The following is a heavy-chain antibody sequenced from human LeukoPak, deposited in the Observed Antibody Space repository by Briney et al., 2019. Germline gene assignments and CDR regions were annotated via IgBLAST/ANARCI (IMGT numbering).Heavy chain of an antibody. J-gene: IGHJ4*02. D-gene: IGHD2-15*01. V-gene: IGHV4-30-4*08. CDR3: ALTEVVAATPYY. Sequence: SQTLSLTCIVSGGSISSGDYYWSWIRQPPGRGLEWIGYIYYSGSTYYYPSLKSRVTISVDTSKNQFSLKLSSVTAADTAVYYCALTEVVAATPYYWGQGTLVTVSS. CDR1: GGSISSGDYY. CDR2: IYYSGST.